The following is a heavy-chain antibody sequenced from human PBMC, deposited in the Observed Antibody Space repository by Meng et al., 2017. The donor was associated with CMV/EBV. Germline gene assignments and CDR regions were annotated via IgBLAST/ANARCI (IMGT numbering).Heavy chain of an antibody. V-gene: IGHV1-18*01. CDR3: ASYEDPSYYDFWSGYYSRNRRRQAGYYYYYGMDV. J-gene: IGHJ6*02. D-gene: IGHD3-3*01. CDR1: GYTFTSYG. Sequence: ASVKVSCKASGYTFTSYGISWVRQAPGQGLEWMGWISAYNGNTNYAQKLQGRVTMTTDTSTSTAYMELSSLRSEDTAVYYCASYEDPSYYDFWSGYYSRNRRRQAGYYYYYGMDVWGQGTTVTVSS. CDR2: ISAYNGNT.